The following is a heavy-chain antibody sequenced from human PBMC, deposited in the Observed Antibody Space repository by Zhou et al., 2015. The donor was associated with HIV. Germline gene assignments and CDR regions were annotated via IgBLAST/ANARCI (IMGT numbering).Heavy chain of an antibody. Sequence: QVQLVQSGAEVKKPGSSVKVSCKASGGTFSSYTISWVRQAPGQGLEWMGRIIPILGIANYAQKFQGRVTITADKSTSTAYMELSSLRSEDTAVYYCARGRYSGYEWDDAFDIWGQGTMVTVSS. CDR1: GGTFSSYT. D-gene: IGHD5-12*01. CDR2: IIPILGIA. V-gene: IGHV1-69*02. CDR3: ARGRYSGYEWDDAFDI. J-gene: IGHJ3*02.